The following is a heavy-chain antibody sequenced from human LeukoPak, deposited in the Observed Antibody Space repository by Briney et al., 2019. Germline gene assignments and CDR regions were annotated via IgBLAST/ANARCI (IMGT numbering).Heavy chain of an antibody. V-gene: IGHV4-39*07. CDR2: IYYTGRT. CDR1: GGSISSSSYY. Sequence: PSETLSLTCTVSGGSISSSSYYWGWIRQPPGKGLEWIGSIYYTGRTYYNPSLKSRVTISVDTSETQFSLNLSSVTAADTAVYYCARLRVTGTRYFDYWGQGTLVTVSS. D-gene: IGHD6-19*01. J-gene: IGHJ4*02. CDR3: ARLRVTGTRYFDY.